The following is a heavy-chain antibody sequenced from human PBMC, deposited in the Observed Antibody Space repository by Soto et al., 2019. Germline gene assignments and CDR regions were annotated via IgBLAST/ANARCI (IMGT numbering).Heavy chain of an antibody. CDR3: VRAGSNYAT. J-gene: IGHJ5*02. CDR1: GFTFSDPW. Sequence: EVQLVESGGGLVQPGGSLRLSCTASGFTFSDPWMTWVRQAPGKGLEWVARIKPDESEKKYADSVKGRFSISRDNAKNSMYLQTDSLRGEDTAVYYCVRAGSNYATWGQGTLVTVSS. V-gene: IGHV3-7*01. CDR2: IKPDESEK. D-gene: IGHD4-4*01.